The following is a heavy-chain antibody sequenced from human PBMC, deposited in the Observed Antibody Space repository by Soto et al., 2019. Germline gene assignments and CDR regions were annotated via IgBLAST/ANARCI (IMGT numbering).Heavy chain of an antibody. J-gene: IGHJ4*02. CDR3: TTSMVRGVKTTKLDY. CDR2: IKSKTDGGTT. V-gene: IGHV3-15*07. Sequence: EVQLVESGGSLVKPGGSLRLSCAASGFTFSNAWMNWVRQAPGKGLEWVGRIKSKTDGGTTDYAAPVKGRFTISRDDSKNTLYLQMNSLKSEDTAVYYCTTSMVRGVKTTKLDYWGQGTLVTVSS. D-gene: IGHD3-10*01. CDR1: GFTFSNAW.